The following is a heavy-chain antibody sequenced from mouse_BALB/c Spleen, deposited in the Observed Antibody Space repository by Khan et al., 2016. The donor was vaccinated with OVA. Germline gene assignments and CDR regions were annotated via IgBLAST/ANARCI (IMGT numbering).Heavy chain of an antibody. D-gene: IGHD3-2*02. J-gene: IGHJ4*01. V-gene: IGHV1-7*01. Sequence: QVRLQQSGAELAKPGASVKMSCKASGYTFTNYWMHWVKQRPGQGLEWIGYINPNTIYTEYNQKFKDKATLTDDKSSSTDYMQLRRLTSQDTEVYHCERRLPTYYCALDYWGQATSVTVSS. CDR2: INPNTIYT. CDR1: GYTFTNYW. CDR3: ERRLPTYYCALDY.